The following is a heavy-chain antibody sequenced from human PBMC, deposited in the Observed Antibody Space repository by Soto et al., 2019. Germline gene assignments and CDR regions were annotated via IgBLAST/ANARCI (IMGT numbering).Heavy chain of an antibody. Sequence: QVQLVESGGGVVQPGRSLRLSCAASGFTFSSYGMHWVRQAPGKGLEWVAVIWYDGSNKYYADSVKGPFTISRDNSKNTMYKHMNSLGAEDTAVYYCARGQYGLILLRRNGYGMDVWGQGTTVTVSS. CDR3: ARGQYGLILLRRNGYGMDV. CDR2: IWYDGSNK. CDR1: GFTFSSYG. V-gene: IGHV3-33*01. D-gene: IGHD2-8*01. J-gene: IGHJ6*02.